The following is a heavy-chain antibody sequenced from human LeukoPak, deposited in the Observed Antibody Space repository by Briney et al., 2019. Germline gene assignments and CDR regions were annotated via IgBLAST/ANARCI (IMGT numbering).Heavy chain of an antibody. J-gene: IGHJ4*02. Sequence: GGSLRLSCAASGFTVITNDMTWVRQAPGKGLEWVSVLYRDGNTKYADSVQGRFTISRDNSKNTLYLEMKSLSPDDTAVYYCARGVQPLAANTLAYWGQGTLVTVSS. CDR1: GFTVITND. CDR3: ARGVQPLAANTLAY. D-gene: IGHD3-16*01. V-gene: IGHV3-53*01. CDR2: LYRDGNT.